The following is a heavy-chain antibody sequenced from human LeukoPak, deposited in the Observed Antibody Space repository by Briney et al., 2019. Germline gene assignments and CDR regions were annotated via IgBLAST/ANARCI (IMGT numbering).Heavy chain of an antibody. V-gene: IGHV4-34*01. CDR2: INHSGST. Sequence: PSETLSLTRAVYGGSFSGYYWSWIRQPPGKGLEWIGEINHSGSTNYNPSLKSRVTISVDTSKNQFSLKLSSVTAADTAVYYCARGVFLYSSSWYLRTWFDPWGQGTLVTVSS. CDR1: GGSFSGYY. J-gene: IGHJ5*02. CDR3: ARGVFLYSSSWYLRTWFDP. D-gene: IGHD6-13*01.